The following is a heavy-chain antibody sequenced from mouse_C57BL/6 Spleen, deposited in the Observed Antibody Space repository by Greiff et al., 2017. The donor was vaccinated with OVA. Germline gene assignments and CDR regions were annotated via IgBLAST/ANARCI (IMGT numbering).Heavy chain of an antibody. V-gene: IGHV1-15*01. Sequence: VQLQESGAELVRPGASVTLSCKASGYTFTDYEMHWVKQTPVHGLEWIGAIDPETGGTAYNQKFKGKAILTADKSSSTAYMELRSLTSEDSAVYYCTVYYGNYYFDYWGQVTTRTVSS. CDR3: TVYYGNYYFDY. D-gene: IGHD2-1*01. J-gene: IGHJ2*01. CDR1: GYTFTDYE. CDR2: IDPETGGT.